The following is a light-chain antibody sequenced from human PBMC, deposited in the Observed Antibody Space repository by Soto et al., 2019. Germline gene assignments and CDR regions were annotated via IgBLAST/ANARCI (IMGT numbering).Light chain of an antibody. V-gene: IGKV3-15*01. CDR2: GAS. CDR3: PYT. Sequence: EIVMTQSPATLSVSPGERVILSCRASQSVSDNLAWYQQKPGQAPRLLIYGASTRATTIPARFSGSGSGTEFTLTISSLQSEDFAVYNWPYTFGQGTRLDIK. CDR1: QSVSDN. J-gene: IGKJ2*01.